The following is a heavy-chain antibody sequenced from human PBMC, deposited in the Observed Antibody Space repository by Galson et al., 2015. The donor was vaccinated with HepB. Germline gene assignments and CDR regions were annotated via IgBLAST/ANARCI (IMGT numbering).Heavy chain of an antibody. Sequence: SVKVSCKVSRDTLTNLSMHWVRQAPGKGLEWMGGFDPEHAEIIYAQKFQGGVTMTEDTSTDTAYMVLSSLRSEDTAVYYCARRKYCTNSIYYKTYSSYYMDVWGKGTTVTVSS. CDR2: FDPEHAEI. J-gene: IGHJ6*03. CDR1: RDTLTNLS. D-gene: IGHD2-8*01. V-gene: IGHV1-24*01. CDR3: ARRKYCTNSIYYKTYSSYYMDV.